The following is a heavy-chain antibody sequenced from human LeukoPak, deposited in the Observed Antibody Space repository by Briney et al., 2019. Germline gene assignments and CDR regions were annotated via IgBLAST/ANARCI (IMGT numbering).Heavy chain of an antibody. V-gene: IGHV1-2*02. CDR1: GYTFTGYY. CDR2: INPNSGGA. D-gene: IGHD1-26*01. J-gene: IGHJ5*02. Sequence: ASVKVSCKASGYTFTGYYVHWVRQAPGQGLEWMGWINPNSGGANYAQDFHGRVTMTRDTSISTAYMELSRLRSDDTAVYYCARAGDSGNLAWGQGTLVTVSS. CDR3: ARAGDSGNLA.